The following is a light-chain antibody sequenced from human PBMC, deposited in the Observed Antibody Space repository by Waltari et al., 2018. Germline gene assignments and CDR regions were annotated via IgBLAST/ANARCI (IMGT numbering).Light chain of an antibody. Sequence: DIQMTQSPSTLSASVGDRVTITCRASQTISSRLAWYQQEPGKAPNLLIYDASSLESGVPSRFSGSGSGTEFTLTISSLQPDDFAIYYCQQYNSYLRTFGGGTK. J-gene: IGKJ4*01. CDR1: QTISSR. CDR3: QQYNSYLRT. V-gene: IGKV1-5*01. CDR2: DAS.